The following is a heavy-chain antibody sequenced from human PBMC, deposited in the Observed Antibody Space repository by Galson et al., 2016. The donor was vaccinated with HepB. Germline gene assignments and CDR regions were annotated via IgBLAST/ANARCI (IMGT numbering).Heavy chain of an antibody. J-gene: IGHJ6*02. Sequence: ISGDSVSSDTAAWNWIRQSPSRGLEWLGRTYYRSKWYNDYAVSVKSRITINPDTTKNQFSLQLSSVTPEDTAVYYCAREPGHCTGNSCYSGGMDVWGQGTTVTVSS. CDR3: AREPGHCTGNSCYSGGMDV. CDR2: TYYRSKWYN. D-gene: IGHD2-15*01. CDR1: GDSVSSDTAA. V-gene: IGHV6-1*01.